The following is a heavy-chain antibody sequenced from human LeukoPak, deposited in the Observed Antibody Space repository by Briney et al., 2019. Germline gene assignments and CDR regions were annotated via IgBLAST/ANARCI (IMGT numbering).Heavy chain of an antibody. Sequence: SETLSLTCAVSGYSISSDYYWGWIRPSPGKGLEWIGRIYGRASTSYNPSLMNRVTMSVDTSKNHFSLQLTSVTAADTAVYYCARYDSRGSASTRFDYWGPGILVTVSS. J-gene: IGHJ4*02. CDR1: GYSISSDYY. CDR2: IYGRAST. V-gene: IGHV4-38-2*01. D-gene: IGHD3-16*01. CDR3: ARYDSRGSASTRFDY.